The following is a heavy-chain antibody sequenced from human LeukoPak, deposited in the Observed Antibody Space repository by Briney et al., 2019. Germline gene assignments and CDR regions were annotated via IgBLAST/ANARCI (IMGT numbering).Heavy chain of an antibody. J-gene: IGHJ3*02. D-gene: IGHD2/OR15-2a*01. CDR3: ARDGYYADAFDI. V-gene: IGHV1-18*01. CDR2: ISAYNGNT. Sequence: ASVKVSCKASGYTFTSYGISWVRQAPGQGLGGMGWISAYNGNTNYAQKLQGRVTMTTDTSTSTAYMELRSLRSDDTAVYYCARDGYYADAFDIWGQGTMVTVSS. CDR1: GYTFTSYG.